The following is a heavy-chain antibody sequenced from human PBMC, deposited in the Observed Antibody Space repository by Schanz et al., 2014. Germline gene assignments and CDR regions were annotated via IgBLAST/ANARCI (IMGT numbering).Heavy chain of an antibody. J-gene: IGHJ5*02. V-gene: IGHV3-7*01. Sequence: EVQLVESGGGLVKPGGSLRLPCATFGLPFLSAWRSWVRQAPGKGLEWVANIKKDGSEKYYVDSVKGRFTISRDNAKNSLFLQMNSLRPEDTAVYYCARGRVLESWGQGTLVTVSS. CDR1: GLPFLSAW. CDR2: IKKDGSEK. CDR3: ARGRVLES. D-gene: IGHD1-1*01.